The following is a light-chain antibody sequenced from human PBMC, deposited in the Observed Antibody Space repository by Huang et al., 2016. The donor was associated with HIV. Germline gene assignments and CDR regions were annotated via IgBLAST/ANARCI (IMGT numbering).Light chain of an antibody. CDR2: AAS. CDR3: LQLNTYPGT. Sequence: IQLTQSPSSLSASVGDRVTITCRASQDISSDLAWYQKKPWQAPTLLIYAASTLESGVPSRFSGSRSGTDFTLTINNLQPEDFAAYYCLQLNTYPGTFGPGTNVDV. CDR1: QDISSD. V-gene: IGKV1-9*01. J-gene: IGKJ3*01.